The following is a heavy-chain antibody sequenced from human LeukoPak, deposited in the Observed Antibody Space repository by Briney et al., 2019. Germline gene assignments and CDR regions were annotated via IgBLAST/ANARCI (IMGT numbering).Heavy chain of an antibody. V-gene: IGHV4-39*01. Sequence: PSETLSLTCTVSGGSISSSNYYWGWIRQPPRKGLEWIGSIYYSGSTYYYPSLKTRVAISVDTSKNQFSLKLTSVTAADTAVYYCARRGCSSTSCYGGTNLPFDYWGQGTLLTVSS. D-gene: IGHD2-2*01. J-gene: IGHJ4*02. CDR1: GGSISSSNYY. CDR2: IYYSGST. CDR3: ARRGCSSTSCYGGTNLPFDY.